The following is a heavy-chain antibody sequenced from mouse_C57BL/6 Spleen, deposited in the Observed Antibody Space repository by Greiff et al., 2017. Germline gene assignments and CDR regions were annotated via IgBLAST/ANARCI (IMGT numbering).Heavy chain of an antibody. CDR3: AVATTRDY. CDR2: IDPSDSYT. CDR1: GYTFTSYW. V-gene: IGHV1-50*01. J-gene: IGHJ4*01. Sequence: VQLQQPGAELVKPGASVKLSCKASGYTFTSYWMQWVKQRPGQGLEWIGEIDPSDSYTNYNQKFKGKATLTVDTSSSTAYMQLSSLTSEDSAVYYCAVATTRDYWGQGTSVTVSS. D-gene: IGHD1-1*01.